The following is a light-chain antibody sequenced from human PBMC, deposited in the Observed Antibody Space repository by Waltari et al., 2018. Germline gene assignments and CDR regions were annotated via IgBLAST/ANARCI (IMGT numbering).Light chain of an antibody. CDR2: AAS. CDR3: QQLNSYPG. J-gene: IGKJ2*03. V-gene: IGKV1-9*01. Sequence: DIQLTQSPSFLSASVGDRVTITCRASQGISSYLAWYQQKPGKATKLLIYAASTLQSGVPSRFSGSGSGTEFTLTISSLQPEDFATYYCQQLNSYPGFGQGTKLEIK. CDR1: QGISSY.